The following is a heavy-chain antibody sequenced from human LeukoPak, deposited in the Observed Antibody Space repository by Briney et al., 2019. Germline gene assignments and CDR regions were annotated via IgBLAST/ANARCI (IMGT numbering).Heavy chain of an antibody. CDR1: GFTFSSYS. V-gene: IGHV3-48*01. CDR2: ITRSSSII. D-gene: IGHD2-15*01. J-gene: IGHJ4*02. CDR3: AGVRYCSGGSCLYY. Sequence: PGGSLTLSCAASGFTFSSYSMNWVRQAPGKGLEWVSYITRSSSIIYYADSVKGRSTISRDNAKNSLYLQRNSLRAEDTAVYYGAGVRYCSGGSCLYYWGEGTLVTVSS.